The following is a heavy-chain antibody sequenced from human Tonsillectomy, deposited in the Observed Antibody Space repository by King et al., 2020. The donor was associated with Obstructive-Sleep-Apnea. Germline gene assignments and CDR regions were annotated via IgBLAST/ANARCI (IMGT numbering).Heavy chain of an antibody. J-gene: IGHJ4*02. V-gene: IGHV4-4*07. D-gene: IGHD3-22*01. Sequence: LQLQESGPGLVKPSETLSLTCTVSCGSISSYYWSWIRQPAGKGLEWIGRIYTSGSTNYNPSLKSRVTLSVDTSKTQFSLKLSSVTAADTAVYYCARVEVSYYYDSSGLFRLYYFDYWGQGTLVTVSS. CDR2: IYTSGST. CDR1: CGSISSYY. CDR3: ARVEVSYYYDSSGLFRLYYFDY.